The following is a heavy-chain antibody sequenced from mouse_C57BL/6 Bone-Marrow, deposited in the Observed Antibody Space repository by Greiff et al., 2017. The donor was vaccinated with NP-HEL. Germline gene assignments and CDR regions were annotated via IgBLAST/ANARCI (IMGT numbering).Heavy chain of an antibody. CDR2: IWSGGST. D-gene: IGHD1-1*01. Sequence: QVQLKQSGPGLVQPSQSLSITCTVSGFSLTSYGVHWVRQSPGKGLEWLGVIWSGGSTDYNAAYITRLRISKDTSKSQVFFKMNRLQADDTAIYYCARNSHYYGSSYWYFDVWGTGTTVTVSS. CDR1: GFSLTSYG. V-gene: IGHV2-2*01. CDR3: ARNSHYYGSSYWYFDV. J-gene: IGHJ1*03.